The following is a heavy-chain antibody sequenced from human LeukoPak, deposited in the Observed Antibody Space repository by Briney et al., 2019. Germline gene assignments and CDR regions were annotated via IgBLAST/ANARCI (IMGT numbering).Heavy chain of an antibody. CDR2: INPSGGST. V-gene: IGHV1-46*01. J-gene: IGHJ6*02. CDR3: AREVLAKNYGMDV. Sequence: ASVKVSCKASGYTFTSYYMHWVRQAPGQGLEWMGIINPSGGSTGYAQKFQGRVTMTRDTSISTAYMELSSLRSDDTAVYYCAREVLAKNYGMDVWGQGTTVTVSS. D-gene: IGHD2-8*02. CDR1: GYTFTSYY.